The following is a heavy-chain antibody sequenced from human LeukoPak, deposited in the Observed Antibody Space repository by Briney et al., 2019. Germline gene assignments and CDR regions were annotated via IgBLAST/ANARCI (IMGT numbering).Heavy chain of an antibody. CDR3: TKVASTGFIAYYFDY. V-gene: IGHV3-30*18. CDR1: GFTFSNYG. CDR2: ISYDGSNK. J-gene: IGHJ4*02. D-gene: IGHD3-16*02. Sequence: GGSLRLSCAASGFTFSNYGMHWVRQAPGKGLQWVAVISYDGSNKYYADSVKGRFTISRDNSKNTLYLQMNSLRADDTAVYYCTKVASTGFIAYYFDYWGQGTLVTVSS.